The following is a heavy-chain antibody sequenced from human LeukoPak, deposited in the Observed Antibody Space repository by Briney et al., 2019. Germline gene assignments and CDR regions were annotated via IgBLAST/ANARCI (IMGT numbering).Heavy chain of an antibody. J-gene: IGHJ5*02. D-gene: IGHD6-19*01. CDR1: GYTFTGYY. V-gene: IGHV1-2*02. Sequence: ASVKVSCKASGYTFTGYYMHWVRQAPGQGLEWMGWINPNSGGTNYAQKFQGRVTMTRDTSISTAYMELSRLRSDDTAVYYCAKEEASPPPPGSGWYGDCFNPWAQETLVPSPQ. CDR2: INPNSGGT. CDR3: AKEEASPPPPGSGWYGDCFNP.